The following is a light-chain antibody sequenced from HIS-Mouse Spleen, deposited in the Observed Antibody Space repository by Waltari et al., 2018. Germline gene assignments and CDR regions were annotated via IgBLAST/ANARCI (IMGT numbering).Light chain of an antibody. J-gene: IGLJ2*01. Sequence: QSLLTQPPSGSGAPVQRVTISCTGRSSNTGAGYDVHWYQPLPGTAPKLLIYGNSNRPSGVPDRFSGSKSGTSASLAITGLQAEDEADYYCQSYDSSLSGSVVFGGGTKLTVL. V-gene: IGLV1-40*01. CDR2: GNS. CDR3: QSYDSSLSGSVV. CDR1: SSNTGAGYD.